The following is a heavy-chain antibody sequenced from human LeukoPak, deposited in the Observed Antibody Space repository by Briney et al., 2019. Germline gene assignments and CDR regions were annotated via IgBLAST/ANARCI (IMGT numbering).Heavy chain of an antibody. V-gene: IGHV1-69*04. J-gene: IGHJ6*01. D-gene: IGHD3-3*01. Sequence: GASVKVSCKASGCTFSSYTISLVRQPPAQGLEWMGRIIPILGIANYAQKFQARVTITADKSSSTDYMKLSSLRSEDTAVYYRARDWYDFWSGQKESGMDVWGQGTTVTVSS. CDR2: IIPILGIA. CDR1: GCTFSSYT. CDR3: ARDWYDFWSGQKESGMDV.